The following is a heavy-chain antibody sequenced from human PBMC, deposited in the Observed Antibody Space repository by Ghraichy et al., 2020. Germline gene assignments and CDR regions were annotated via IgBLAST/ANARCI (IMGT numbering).Heavy chain of an antibody. CDR1: GSPFTSSG. Sequence: ASVKVSCKASGSPFTSSGISWVRLAPGQGLEWMGWISAYNGNTNYAQKLQGRVTMTTDTSTSTAYMELRSLRSDDTAVYYCARSDGIVGASLDYWGQGTLDTMAS. V-gene: IGHV1-18*04. J-gene: IGHJ4*02. CDR2: ISAYNGNT. D-gene: IGHD1-26*01. CDR3: ARSDGIVGASLDY.